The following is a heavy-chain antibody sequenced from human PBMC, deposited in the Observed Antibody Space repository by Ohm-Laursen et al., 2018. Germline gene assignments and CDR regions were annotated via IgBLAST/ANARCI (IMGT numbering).Heavy chain of an antibody. CDR2: ISPNSGGT. V-gene: IGHV1-2*02. J-gene: IGHJ4*02. Sequence: ASVKVSCKASGYTFTDYYMHWVRQAPGQGLKWMGWISPNSGGTNYAQKFQGRVTMTRDTSISTAYMELSSLRSDDTAVYYCARVLPQAQFSLDYWGQGTLVTVSS. D-gene: IGHD2/OR15-2a*01. CDR3: ARVLPQAQFSLDY. CDR1: GYTFTDYY.